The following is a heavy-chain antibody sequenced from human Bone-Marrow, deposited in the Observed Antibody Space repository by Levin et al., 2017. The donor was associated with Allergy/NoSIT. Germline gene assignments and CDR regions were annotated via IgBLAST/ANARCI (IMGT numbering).Heavy chain of an antibody. D-gene: IGHD5-18*01. V-gene: IGHV3-30*18. CDR3: AKADRDTVMVFDY. J-gene: IGHJ4*02. Sequence: GGSLRLSCAASGFAFSTYDMHWVRQAPGKGLEWVALISHDGTNKYYGESVKGRFTISRENSKKTLYLQMNSLRAEDTAVYYCAKADRDTVMVFDYWGQGTLVTVSS. CDR1: GFAFSTYD. CDR2: ISHDGTNK.